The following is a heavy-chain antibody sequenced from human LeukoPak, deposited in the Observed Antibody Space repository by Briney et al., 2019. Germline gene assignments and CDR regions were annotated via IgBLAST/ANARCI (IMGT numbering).Heavy chain of an antibody. V-gene: IGHV3-23*01. Sequence: AVSLRLYCAASGFTFSDIDMGWLRPAPGKGLEWFSGTIGSGATTFYADSVKGRFTIHRDNSKTTLVLQMNSLSAEATAKYYCAKEEGDTYASGYMDAGGKGTTLTVSS. CDR2: TIGSGATT. CDR1: GFTFSDID. J-gene: IGHJ6*03. CDR3: AKEEGDTYASGYMDA. D-gene: IGHD2-21*02.